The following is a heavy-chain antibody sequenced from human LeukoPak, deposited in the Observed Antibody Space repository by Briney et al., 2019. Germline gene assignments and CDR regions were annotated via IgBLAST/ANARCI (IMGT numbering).Heavy chain of an antibody. D-gene: IGHD2-15*01. CDR2: ISADGGDT. J-gene: IGHJ4*02. Sequence: GSLRLSCAASGFTFSNYAMSWVRQAPGKGLEWVSAISADGGDTYYADSVKDRFTVSRDNSKNTLYLQLNSLRAEDTAVYYCAKGRYCSDVSCYSPWYFDHWGQGTLVTVSS. CDR1: GFTFSNYA. V-gene: IGHV3-23*01. CDR3: AKGRYCSDVSCYSPWYFDH.